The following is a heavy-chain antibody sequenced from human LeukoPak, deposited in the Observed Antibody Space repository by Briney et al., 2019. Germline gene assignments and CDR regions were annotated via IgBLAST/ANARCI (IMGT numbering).Heavy chain of an antibody. CDR1: GFTFSSYE. J-gene: IGHJ4*02. D-gene: IGHD2-21*02. CDR2: ISSSGSTI. CDR3: ARANCGGDCYSDY. Sequence: PGGSLRLSCAASGFTFSSYEMNWVRQAPGKGLEWVSYISSSGSTIYYADSVKGRFTISRDNAKNSLYLQMNSLRAEDTAVHYCARANCGGDCYSDYWGQGTLVTVSS. V-gene: IGHV3-48*03.